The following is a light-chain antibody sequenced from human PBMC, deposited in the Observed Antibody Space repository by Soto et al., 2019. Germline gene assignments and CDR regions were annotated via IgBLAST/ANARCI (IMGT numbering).Light chain of an antibody. V-gene: IGKV3-20*01. J-gene: IGKJ5*01. CDR3: QQYDNSPQVT. CDR1: QSVSSSY. Sequence: EMVLTQSPGTLSLSPGERATVSCRASQSVSSSYFAWYQQKPGQAPRLLIYGVSTRATGIPDRFSGSGSGTDFTLTINRLEPEDFAVYYCQQYDNSPQVTFGQGTRLEI. CDR2: GVS.